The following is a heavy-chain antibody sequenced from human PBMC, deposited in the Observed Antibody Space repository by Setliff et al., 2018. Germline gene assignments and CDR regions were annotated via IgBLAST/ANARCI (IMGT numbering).Heavy chain of an antibody. J-gene: IGHJ4*02. CDR1: GYTFTDDY. D-gene: IGHD5-18*01. CDR3: AFRRGYIYGLDN. CDR2: IDPEDGKT. Sequence: VASVKVSCKASGYTFTDDYMYWVKQAPGKGLEWMGRIDPEDGKTVYAEKFQGRVIISADTSIDTVYLEIDSLRSEGTAVYYCAFRRGYIYGLDNWGQGTLVTVSS. V-gene: IGHV1-69-2*01.